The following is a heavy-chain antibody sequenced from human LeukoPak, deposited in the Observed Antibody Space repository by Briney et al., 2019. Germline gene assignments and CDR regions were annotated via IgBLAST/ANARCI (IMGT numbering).Heavy chain of an antibody. Sequence: SEALSLTCTVSGGSISSYYWSWIRQPPGKGLEWIGYTHYSGSTSYNPSLKSRVTISVDTSKNQFSLKLTSVTAADTAVYYCARGGTQLTFPVWGQGTLVTVSS. CDR3: ARGGTQLTFPV. V-gene: IGHV4-59*01. CDR2: THYSGST. D-gene: IGHD4/OR15-4a*01. CDR1: GGSISSYY. J-gene: IGHJ4*02.